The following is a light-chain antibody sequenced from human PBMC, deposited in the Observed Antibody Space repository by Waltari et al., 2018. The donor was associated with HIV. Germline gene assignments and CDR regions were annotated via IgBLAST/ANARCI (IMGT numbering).Light chain of an antibody. J-gene: IGLJ3*02. CDR3: SSYAGSNNRWV. Sequence: QSALTQSPSASGSPGQSVTISCTGTSSDVGGYNYVSWYQHHPGKAPKHMIYEVSKRPAGVPDRFSGSKSGRTASLTVSGLQSEDEADYYCSSYAGSNNRWVFGGGTKLTAL. CDR2: EVS. CDR1: SSDVGGYNY. V-gene: IGLV2-8*01.